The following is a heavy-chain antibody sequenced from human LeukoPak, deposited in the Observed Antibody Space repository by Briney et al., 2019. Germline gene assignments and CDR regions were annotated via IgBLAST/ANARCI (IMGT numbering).Heavy chain of an antibody. Sequence: SETLSLTCAVYGGSFSGYYWSWIRQPPGKGLEWIGEINHSGSTNYNPSLKSQVTISVDTSKNQFSLKLSSVTAADTAVYYCARIDNVDYFDYWGQGTLVTVSS. V-gene: IGHV4-34*01. D-gene: IGHD2-21*01. J-gene: IGHJ4*02. CDR1: GGSFSGYY. CDR2: INHSGST. CDR3: ARIDNVDYFDY.